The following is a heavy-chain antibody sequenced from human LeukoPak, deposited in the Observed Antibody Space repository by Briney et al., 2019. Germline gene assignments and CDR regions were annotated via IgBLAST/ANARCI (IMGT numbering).Heavy chain of an antibody. D-gene: IGHD2-2*01. V-gene: IGHV4-34*01. CDR1: GGSFSGYY. Sequence: SETLSLTCAVYGGSFSGYYWSWIRQPPGKGLEWIGEINHSGSTNYNPSLKSRVTISVDTSKNQFSLKLSSVTAADTAVYYCARERCSSTSCYFDYWGQGTLVTVSS. J-gene: IGHJ4*02. CDR2: INHSGST. CDR3: ARERCSSTSCYFDY.